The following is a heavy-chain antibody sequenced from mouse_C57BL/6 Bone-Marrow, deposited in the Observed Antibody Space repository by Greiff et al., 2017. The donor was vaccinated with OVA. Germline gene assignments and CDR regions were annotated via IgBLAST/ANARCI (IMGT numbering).Heavy chain of an antibody. J-gene: IGHJ3*01. D-gene: IGHD1-1*01. CDR3: ANYGSSPEFAY. CDR1: GYTFTSYW. Sequence: QVQLQQPGAELVMPGASVKLSCKASGYTFTSYWMHWVKQRPGQGLEWIGEIDPSDSYTNYNQKFKGKSTLTVDKSSSTAYMQLSSLTSEDSAVYYGANYGSSPEFAYWGQGTLVTVSA. V-gene: IGHV1-69*01. CDR2: IDPSDSYT.